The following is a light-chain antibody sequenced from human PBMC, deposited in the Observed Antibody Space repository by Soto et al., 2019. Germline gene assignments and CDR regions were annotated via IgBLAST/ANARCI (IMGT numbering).Light chain of an antibody. CDR2: AAS. J-gene: IGKJ4*01. CDR3: QQYASSPLT. CDR1: QSVRSNY. V-gene: IGKV3-20*01. Sequence: EIVLTQSPGTLSLSSGERATLSCRASQSVRSNYLAWYQQKPGQAPRLLIYAASSWATGIPDRFGGSGSGTDFTLTISRLEAEDFAVYYCQQYASSPLTFGGGTKVEIK.